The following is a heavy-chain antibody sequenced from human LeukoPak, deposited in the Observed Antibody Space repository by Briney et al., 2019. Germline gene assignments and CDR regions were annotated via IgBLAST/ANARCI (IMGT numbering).Heavy chain of an antibody. Sequence: TPSQTLSLTCTVSGGSISSGGYYWSWIRQHPGKGLEWIGYIYYSGSTYYNPSLKSRVTISVDTSKNQFSLKLSSVTAADTAVYYCARDKYCSGGSCYHDAFDIWAKGQWSPSLQ. D-gene: IGHD2-15*01. V-gene: IGHV4-31*03. CDR3: ARDKYCSGGSCYHDAFDI. CDR2: IYYSGST. J-gene: IGHJ3*02. CDR1: GGSISSGGYY.